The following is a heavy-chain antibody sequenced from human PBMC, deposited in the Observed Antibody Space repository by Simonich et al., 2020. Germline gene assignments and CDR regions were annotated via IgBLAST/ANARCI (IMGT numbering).Heavy chain of an antibody. CDR2: FYYSGST. CDR3: ARLPDY. V-gene: IGHV4-59*08. J-gene: IGHJ4*02. Sequence: QVQLQESGPGLVKPSETLSLTCTVSGGSISSYYWSWIRQPPGKGLEWIGYFYYSGSTNYNPSLKGRVTMSVDTSKNQFSLKLSSVTAADTAVYYCARLPDYWGQGTLVTVSS. CDR1: GGSISSYY.